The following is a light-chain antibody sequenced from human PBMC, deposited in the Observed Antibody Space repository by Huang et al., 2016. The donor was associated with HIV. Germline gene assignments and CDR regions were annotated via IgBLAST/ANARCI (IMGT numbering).Light chain of an antibody. CDR2: WAS. V-gene: IGKV4-1*01. J-gene: IGKJ5*01. CDR1: QSLLYSLNNKNY. CDR3: QQYYQNPQT. Sequence: DIVMTQSPDSLSVSPGERATIDCKSSQSLLYSLNNKNYLAGFQQKPGRPPKLRLYWASTRESGIPERFSGSGSGTDFTLTINNLQPEDVVTYYCQQYYQNPQTFGQGT.